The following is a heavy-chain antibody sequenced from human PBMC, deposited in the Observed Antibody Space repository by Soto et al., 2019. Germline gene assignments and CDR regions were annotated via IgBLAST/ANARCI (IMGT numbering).Heavy chain of an antibody. V-gene: IGHV3-23*01. Sequence: GWSLRLSCAASGFTFSSFAMRWVRQAPGKGLEWVSAISGSGGSTYYADAVKGRFTISRDNSKNTLYLQMNSLRAEDTAVYYCAKDSRDYVWGSPYYFDYWGQGTLVTVSS. CDR2: ISGSGGST. CDR3: AKDSRDYVWGSPYYFDY. D-gene: IGHD3-16*01. J-gene: IGHJ4*02. CDR1: GFTFSSFA.